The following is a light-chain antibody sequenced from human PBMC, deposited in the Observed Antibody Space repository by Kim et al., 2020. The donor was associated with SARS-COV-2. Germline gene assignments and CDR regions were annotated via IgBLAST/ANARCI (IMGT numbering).Light chain of an antibody. J-gene: IGKJ4*01. CDR1: QGISNN. CDR2: AAS. Sequence: DIQMTQSPSSLSASVGDTVTITCRASQGISNNLAWYQQQPGKVPNLLIYAASTLQSGVPSRFSGTRSGTDFTLTISSLQPEDVATYYCQKYDGAPLTFGGGTKVEIK. CDR3: QKYDGAPLT. V-gene: IGKV1-27*01.